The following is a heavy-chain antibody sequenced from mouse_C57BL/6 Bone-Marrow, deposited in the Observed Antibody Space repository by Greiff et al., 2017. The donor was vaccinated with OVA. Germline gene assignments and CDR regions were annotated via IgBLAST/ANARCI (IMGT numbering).Heavy chain of an antibody. V-gene: IGHV5-17*01. CDR2: ISSGSSTI. J-gene: IGHJ2*01. CDR3: ATRDSSGFYYFDY. D-gene: IGHD3-2*02. CDR1: GFTFSDYG. Sequence: EVQRVESGGGLVKPGGSLKLSCAASGFTFSDYGMHWVRQAPEKGLEWVAYISSGSSTIYYADTVKGRFTISRDNAKNTLFLQMTSLRSEDTAMYYCATRDSSGFYYFDYWGQGTTLTVSS.